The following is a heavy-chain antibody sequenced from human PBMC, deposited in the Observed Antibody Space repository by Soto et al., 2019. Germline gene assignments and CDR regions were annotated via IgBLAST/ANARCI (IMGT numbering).Heavy chain of an antibody. D-gene: IGHD6-19*01. CDR1: GGSISSYY. J-gene: IGHJ4*02. CDR2: IYYSGST. Sequence: PSETLSLTCTVSGGSISSYYWSWIRQPPGKGLEWIGYIYYSGSTNYNPSLKSRVTISVDTSKNQFSLKLSSVTAADTAVYYCARGSRSGWYSFWGQGTLVTVSS. V-gene: IGHV4-59*12. CDR3: ARGSRSGWYSF.